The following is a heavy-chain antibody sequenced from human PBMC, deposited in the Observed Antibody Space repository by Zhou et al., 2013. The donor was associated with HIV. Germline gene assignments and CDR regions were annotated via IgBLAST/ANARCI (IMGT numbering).Heavy chain of an antibody. J-gene: IGHJ6*03. V-gene: IGHV1-69*04. Sequence: QVQLVQSGAEVKKPGSSVKVSCKASGGTFSSYAISWVRQAPGQGLEWMGRIIPILGIANYAQKFQGRVTITADKSTSTAYMELSSLRSEDTAVYYCARRGRGDDGYNRRYYYYYMDVWGKGTTVTVSS. CDR1: GGTFSSYA. CDR2: IIPILGIA. CDR3: ARRGRGDDGYNRRYYYYYMDV. D-gene: IGHD5-12*01.